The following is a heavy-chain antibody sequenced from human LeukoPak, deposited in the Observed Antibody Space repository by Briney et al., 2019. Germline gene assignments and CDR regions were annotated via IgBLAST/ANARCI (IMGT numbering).Heavy chain of an antibody. CDR3: ARGKTMVRGVIARPYYYYYMDV. V-gene: IGHV4-34*01. CDR1: GGSFSGYY. Sequence: RPSETLSLTCAVYGGSFSGYYWSWIRQPPGKGLEWIGEINHSGSTNYNPSLKSRVTISVDTSKNQFSLKLRSVTAADTAVYYCARGKTMVRGVIARPYYYYYMDVWGKGTTVTVSS. J-gene: IGHJ6*03. D-gene: IGHD3-10*01. CDR2: INHSGST.